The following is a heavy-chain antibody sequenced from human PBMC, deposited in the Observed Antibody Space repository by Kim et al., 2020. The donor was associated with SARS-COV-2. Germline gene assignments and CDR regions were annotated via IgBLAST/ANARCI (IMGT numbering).Heavy chain of an antibody. Sequence: SGPTLVNPTQTLTLTCTFSGFSLSTSGMCVSWIRQPPGKALEWLARIDWDDDKYYSTSLKTRLTISKDTSKNQVVLTMTNMDPVDTATYYCARIIDIVVVPAAGGLDPWGQGTLVTVSS. CDR3: ARIIDIVVVPAAGGLDP. V-gene: IGHV2-70*11. D-gene: IGHD2-2*01. J-gene: IGHJ5*02. CDR1: GFSLSTSGMC. CDR2: IDWDDDK.